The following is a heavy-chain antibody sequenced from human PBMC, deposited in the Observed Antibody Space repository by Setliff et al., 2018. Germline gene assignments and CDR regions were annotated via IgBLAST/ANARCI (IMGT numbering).Heavy chain of an antibody. J-gene: IGHJ6*03. CDR1: GYTFTNYG. D-gene: IGHD3-22*01. Sequence: ASVKVSCKASGYTFTNYGITWVRQAPGQGLEWMGWIRPHNGNTAYAQKFQDRVILTTDTSTTTVYMELRSLRSDDTAVYYCARVPSYDSSGYYYYYYYYMDVWGKGTTVTVSS. CDR2: IRPHNGNT. CDR3: ARVPSYDSSGYYYYYYYYMDV. V-gene: IGHV1-18*01.